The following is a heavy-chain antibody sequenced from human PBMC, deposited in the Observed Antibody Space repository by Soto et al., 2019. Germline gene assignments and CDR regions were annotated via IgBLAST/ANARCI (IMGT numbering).Heavy chain of an antibody. V-gene: IGHV1-18*01. J-gene: IGHJ4*02. Sequence: SVKVSCKASGYTFTSYGISWVRQAPGQGLDWMGWISAYNGDTNYAQKLQGRVTMTTDTSTSTAYMELRSLRSDDTAVYYCARHRFNYYDDTVYYYFDYWGQGTLVTVSS. CDR1: GYTFTSYG. D-gene: IGHD3-22*01. CDR3: ARHRFNYYDDTVYYYFDY. CDR2: ISAYNGDT.